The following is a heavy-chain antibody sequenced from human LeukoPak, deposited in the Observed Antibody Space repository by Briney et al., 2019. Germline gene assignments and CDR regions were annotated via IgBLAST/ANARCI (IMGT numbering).Heavy chain of an antibody. J-gene: IGHJ3*02. CDR3: ARRGYSRDETFDI. V-gene: IGHV4-39*01. CDR1: GGPIRNSNYY. CDR2: IYYSGST. D-gene: IGHD6-13*01. Sequence: SETLSLTCTVSGGPIRNSNYYWGWIRQPPGKGLEWIGTIYYSGSTYYNPSLKSRVTISVHTSMDQFSLKLSSVTAADTAVYYCARRGYSRDETFDIWGQGTVVTVSS.